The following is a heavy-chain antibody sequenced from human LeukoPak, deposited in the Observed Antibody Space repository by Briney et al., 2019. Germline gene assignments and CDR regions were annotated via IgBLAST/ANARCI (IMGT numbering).Heavy chain of an antibody. J-gene: IGHJ4*02. Sequence: PGGSLRLSCAASGFTFANSWMAWVRHAPGRGLEWVANIKQDGSKKHYADSLKGRFTISRDNPKNSLFLQMNNLRADDTAIYYCTRDTIGSLDYWGQGILVTVAS. CDR2: IKQDGSKK. CDR3: TRDTIGSLDY. D-gene: IGHD1-26*01. V-gene: IGHV3-7*01. CDR1: GFTFANSW.